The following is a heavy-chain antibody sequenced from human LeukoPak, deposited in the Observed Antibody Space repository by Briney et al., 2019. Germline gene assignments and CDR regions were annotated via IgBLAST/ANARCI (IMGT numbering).Heavy chain of an antibody. J-gene: IGHJ4*02. CDR1: GFTFSNAY. Sequence: PGGSLRLSCAASGFTFSNAYMNWVRQAPGKGLEWVGRIEPETDGETTEYAAPVKDRFSISRDDSKSMMYLQMNSLKTEDTAVYYCITPLPYSAQGGQGTLVTVSS. CDR3: ITPLPYSAQ. V-gene: IGHV3-15*07. CDR2: IEPETDGETT. D-gene: IGHD2-21*01.